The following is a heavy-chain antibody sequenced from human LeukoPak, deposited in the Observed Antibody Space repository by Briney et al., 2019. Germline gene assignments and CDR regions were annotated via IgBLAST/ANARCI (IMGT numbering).Heavy chain of an antibody. Sequence: SVKVSCKASGGTFSSYAISWVRQAPGQGLEWMGRIIPILGIANYAQKFQGRVTITADKSTSTAYMELSSLRSEDTAVYYCARVDTAMVIDYWGQGTLVTVSS. CDR3: ARVDTAMVIDY. V-gene: IGHV1-69*04. CDR1: GGTFSSYA. D-gene: IGHD5-18*01. CDR2: IIPILGIA. J-gene: IGHJ4*02.